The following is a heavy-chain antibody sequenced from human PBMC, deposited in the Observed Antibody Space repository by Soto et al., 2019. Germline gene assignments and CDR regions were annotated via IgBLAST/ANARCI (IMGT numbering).Heavy chain of an antibody. CDR3: AKERWEGYGMGV. D-gene: IGHD1-26*01. V-gene: IGHV3-23*01. J-gene: IGHJ6*02. Sequence: EVQLLESGGGLVQPGGSLRLSCAASGFTFSSYAMSWVRQAPGKGLEWVSTISSSGGSTYYADSVKGRFTISRDNSKNTLYLQMSSLRAEDTAVYYCAKERWEGYGMGVWCHWTTVTVSS. CDR1: GFTFSSYA. CDR2: ISSSGGST.